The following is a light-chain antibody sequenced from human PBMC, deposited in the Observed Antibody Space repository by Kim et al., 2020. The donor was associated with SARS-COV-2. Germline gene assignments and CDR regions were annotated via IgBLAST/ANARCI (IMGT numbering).Light chain of an antibody. CDR1: SSDIGTYNL. Sequence: SITISCTGTSSDIGTYNLVSWYQHHPGKAPKLILYDVDKRPSGVSYRFSGSKSGNTASLTISGLQAEDEADYHCCSYGGSHIRVLFGGGTKLTVL. CDR3: CSYGGSHIRVL. J-gene: IGLJ2*01. CDR2: DVD. V-gene: IGLV2-23*02.